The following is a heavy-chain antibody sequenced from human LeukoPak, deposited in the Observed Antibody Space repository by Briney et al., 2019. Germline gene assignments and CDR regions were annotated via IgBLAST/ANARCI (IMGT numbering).Heavy chain of an antibody. J-gene: IGHJ4*02. Sequence: PSETLSLTCVVYGGSFSGYYWSWIRQPPGKGLEWIGEINHSGSTNYNPSLKSRVTISVDTSKNQLSLKLSSVPAADTAVYYCARAVTTVTTPNYFDYWGQGTLVTVSS. CDR2: INHSGST. D-gene: IGHD4-17*01. CDR1: GGSFSGYY. V-gene: IGHV4-34*01. CDR3: ARAVTTVTTPNYFDY.